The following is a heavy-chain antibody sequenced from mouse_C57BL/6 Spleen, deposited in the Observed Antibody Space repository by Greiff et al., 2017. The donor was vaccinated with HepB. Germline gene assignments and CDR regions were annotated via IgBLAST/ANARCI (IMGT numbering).Heavy chain of an antibody. D-gene: IGHD6-5*01. Sequence: QVQLQQPGAELVRPGTSVKLSCKASGYTFTSYWMHWVKQRPGQGLEWIGVIDPSDSYTNYNQKFKGKATLTVDTSSSTAYMQLSSLTSEDSAVYYCARSLSWGYAMDYWGQGTSVTVSS. V-gene: IGHV1-59*01. J-gene: IGHJ4*01. CDR3: ARSLSWGYAMDY. CDR1: GYTFTSYW. CDR2: IDPSDSYT.